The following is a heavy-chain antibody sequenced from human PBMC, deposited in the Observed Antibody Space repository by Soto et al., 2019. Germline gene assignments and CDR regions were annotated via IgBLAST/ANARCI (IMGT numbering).Heavy chain of an antibody. D-gene: IGHD6-6*01. Sequence: LTLSCSASAFTFRDDYIILSGQGPGKGLEWVEYVSSGGTGIYYRDCVKGRLANSEDNAKNSMYVQMNSLRAEDTAVYYRARASSGAVDIWGQGTMVTVSS. CDR3: ARASSGAVDI. J-gene: IGHJ3*02. V-gene: IGHV3-11*01. CDR2: VSSGGTGI. CDR1: AFTFRDDY.